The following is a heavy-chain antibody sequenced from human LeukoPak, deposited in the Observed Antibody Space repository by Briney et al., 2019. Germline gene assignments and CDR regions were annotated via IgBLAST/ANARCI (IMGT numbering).Heavy chain of an antibody. CDR3: ARLLTYYYGSGSSGDY. J-gene: IGHJ4*02. CDR1: GFTFSSYS. V-gene: IGHV3-48*04. Sequence: GGSLRLSCAASGFTFSSYSMNWVRQAPGKGLEWGSYISSSSSTIYYADSVKGRFTISRDNAKNSLYLQMNSLRAEDTAVYYCARLLTYYYGSGSSGDYWGQGTLVTVSS. CDR2: ISSSSSTI. D-gene: IGHD3-10*01.